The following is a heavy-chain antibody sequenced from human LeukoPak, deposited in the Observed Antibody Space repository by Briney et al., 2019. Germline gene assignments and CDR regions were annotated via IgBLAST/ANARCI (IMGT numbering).Heavy chain of an antibody. CDR3: ARIYSSGWYSSPLYYFDY. J-gene: IGHJ4*02. V-gene: IGHV3-23*01. CDR1: GFTFISYS. D-gene: IGHD6-19*01. Sequence: GGSLRLSCVVSGFTFISYSMCWVRQAPGKGLEWVSAISGSGGSTYYADSVKGRFTISRDNSKNTLYLQMNSLRAEDTAVYYCARIYSSGWYSSPLYYFDYWGQGTLVTVSS. CDR2: ISGSGGST.